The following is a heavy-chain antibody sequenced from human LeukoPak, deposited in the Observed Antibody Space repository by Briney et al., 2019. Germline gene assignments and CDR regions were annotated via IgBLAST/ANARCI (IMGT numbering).Heavy chain of an antibody. J-gene: IGHJ4*02. V-gene: IGHV4-34*01. CDR2: INHSGST. CDR3: ARGGAEVDDSSGYYYFDY. D-gene: IGHD3-22*01. Sequence: PSETLSLTCAVYGGSFSGYYWSWIRQPPGKGLEWIGEINHSGSTNYNPSLKSRVTISVDTSKNQFSLKLSSVTAADTAVYYCARGGAEVDDSSGYYYFDYWGQGTLVTVSS. CDR1: GGSFSGYY.